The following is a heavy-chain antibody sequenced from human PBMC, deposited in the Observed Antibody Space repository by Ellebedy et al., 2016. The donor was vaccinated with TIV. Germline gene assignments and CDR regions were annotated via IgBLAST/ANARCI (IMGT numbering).Heavy chain of an antibody. Sequence: AASVKVSCKASGYTFTSYYIHWVRQAPGQGLEWMGWINPNTGGTNYAQKFQGRVIMTRDTSISTGYMELSSLRSDDTAVYFCARGRVYGSPSSGLDVWGQGTTVTVSS. D-gene: IGHD6-13*01. CDR3: ARGRVYGSPSSGLDV. CDR1: GYTFTSYY. V-gene: IGHV1-2*02. CDR2: INPNTGGT. J-gene: IGHJ6*02.